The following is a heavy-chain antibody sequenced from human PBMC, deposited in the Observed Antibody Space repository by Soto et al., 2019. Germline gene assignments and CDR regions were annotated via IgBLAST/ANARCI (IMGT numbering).Heavy chain of an antibody. CDR3: VRGCGRSSCPYYLDV. Sequence: PGGSLRLSCAASGYTFSDYYMSWIRQAPGKGLEWISYIDTSGTKIYYADSVKGRFTITRDNAKNSLYLEMNSLRGDDTAVYYCVRGCGRSSCPYYLDVWGKGTTVTVSS. CDR2: IDTSGTKI. J-gene: IGHJ6*03. V-gene: IGHV3-11*04. CDR1: GYTFSDYY. D-gene: IGHD2-2*01.